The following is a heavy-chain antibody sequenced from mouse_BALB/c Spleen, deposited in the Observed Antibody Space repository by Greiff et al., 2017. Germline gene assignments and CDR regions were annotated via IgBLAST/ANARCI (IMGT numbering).Heavy chain of an antibody. D-gene: IGHD2-1*01. CDR3: ASYGNYAMDY. Sequence: EVQLQQSGAELVRPGALVKLSCKASGFNIKDYYMHWVKQRPEQGLEWIGWIDPENGNTIYDPKFQGKASITAGTSSNTAYLQLSSLTSEDTAVYYCASYGNYAMDYWGQGTSVTVSS. CDR2: IDPENGNT. J-gene: IGHJ4*01. CDR1: GFNIKDYY. V-gene: IGHV14-1*02.